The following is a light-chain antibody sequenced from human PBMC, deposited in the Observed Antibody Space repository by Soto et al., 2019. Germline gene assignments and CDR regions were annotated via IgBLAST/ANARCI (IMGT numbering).Light chain of an antibody. CDR1: NSNIGSNP. CDR2: SNN. J-gene: IGLJ2*01. V-gene: IGLV1-44*01. Sequence: QTVVTQPPSASGTPGQRVTVSCSGSNSNIGSNPVNWYQQLPGTAPKLLIYSNNHRPSGVPDRFSDSKSGTSASLAISGLQSDDEADYYCAAWDVSLNVVVFSGGTKVTVL. CDR3: AAWDVSLNVVV.